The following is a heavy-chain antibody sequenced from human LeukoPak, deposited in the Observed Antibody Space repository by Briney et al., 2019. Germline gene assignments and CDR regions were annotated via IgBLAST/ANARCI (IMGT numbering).Heavy chain of an antibody. CDR2: ISGSGGST. J-gene: IGHJ4*02. V-gene: IGHV3-23*01. CDR1: GFTFSSYG. Sequence: SGGSLRLSCAASGFTFSSYGMSWVRQAPGKGLEWVSAISGSGGSTYYADSVKGRFTISRDNSKNTLYLQMNSLRAEDTAVYYCAKGGAIWFGELLYPVDYWGQGTLVTVSS. D-gene: IGHD3-10*01. CDR3: AKGGAIWFGELLYPVDY.